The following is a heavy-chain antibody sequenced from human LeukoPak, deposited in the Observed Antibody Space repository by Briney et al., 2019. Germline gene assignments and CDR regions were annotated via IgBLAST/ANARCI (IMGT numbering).Heavy chain of an antibody. J-gene: IGHJ4*02. V-gene: IGHV3-53*01. Sequence: PGGSLRLSCAASGFTFSSNYMSWVRQAPGKGLEWVSVIYSGGSTYYADSVKGRFTISRDNSKNTLYLQMNSLRAEDTAVYYCARDVSGGYDPGYFDYWGQGTLVTVSS. D-gene: IGHD5-12*01. CDR2: IYSGGST. CDR1: GFTFSSNY. CDR3: ARDVSGGYDPGYFDY.